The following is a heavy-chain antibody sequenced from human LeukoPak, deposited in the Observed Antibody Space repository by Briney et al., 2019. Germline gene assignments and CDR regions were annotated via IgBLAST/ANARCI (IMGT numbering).Heavy chain of an antibody. Sequence: PGGSLRLSCAASGFTFSGYWMHWVRQAPGKGLVWVSRINSDGSTTSYADSVMGRFTISRDNAKNTLYLQMNSLRAADTAVYYCARDVRTVPYYYYGMDVWGQGTTVTVSS. D-gene: IGHD4-17*01. CDR3: ARDVRTVPYYYYGMDV. J-gene: IGHJ6*02. V-gene: IGHV3-74*01. CDR2: INSDGSTT. CDR1: GFTFSGYW.